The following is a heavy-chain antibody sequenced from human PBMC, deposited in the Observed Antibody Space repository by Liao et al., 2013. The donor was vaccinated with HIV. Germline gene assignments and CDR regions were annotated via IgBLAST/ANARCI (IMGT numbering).Heavy chain of an antibody. V-gene: IGHV4-34*02. D-gene: IGHD3-16*01. Sequence: QVLLQQWGAGLLKPSETLSLTCAVYGGSFSDHSWSWLRQPPGKGLEWIGEINHSGGITYNPSLKSRLTISGDTSKSQFSLRLTSLTAADTAVYYCARKSTYAYGFFDYYMDVWGQGTTVTVSS. CDR3: ARKSTYAYGFFDYYMDV. CDR1: GGSFSDHS. CDR2: INHSGGI. J-gene: IGHJ6*03.